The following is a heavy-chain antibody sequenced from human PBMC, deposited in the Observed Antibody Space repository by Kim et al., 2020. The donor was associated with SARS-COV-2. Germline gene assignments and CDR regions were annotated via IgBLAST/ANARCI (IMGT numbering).Heavy chain of an antibody. J-gene: IGHJ4*01. Sequence: ASVKVSCKASGYTFSDYGFSGVRQTPGQGLEWMGWISAHNGNTNYAQNLQGRVRLTTDTSTSTVYRELRSLRSDDTAMYYCARDQGRRQTAGWNSDYWG. CDR3: ARDQGRRQTAGWNSDY. CDR2: ISAHNGNT. CDR1: GYTFSDYG. V-gene: IGHV1-18*04. D-gene: IGHD1-1*01.